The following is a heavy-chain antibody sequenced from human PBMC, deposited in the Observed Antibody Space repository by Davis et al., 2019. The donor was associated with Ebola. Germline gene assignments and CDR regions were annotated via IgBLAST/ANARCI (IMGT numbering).Heavy chain of an antibody. CDR3: AIITQEHYYYYYGMDV. V-gene: IGHV4-34*01. D-gene: IGHD1-1*01. CDR2: IYYSGST. Sequence: SETLSLTCAVYGGSFSGYYWSWIRQPPGKGLEWIGSIYYSGSTYYNPSLKSRVTISVDTSKNQFSLKLSSVTAADTAVYYCAIITQEHYYYYYGMDVWGQGTTVTVSS. J-gene: IGHJ6*02. CDR1: GGSFSGYY.